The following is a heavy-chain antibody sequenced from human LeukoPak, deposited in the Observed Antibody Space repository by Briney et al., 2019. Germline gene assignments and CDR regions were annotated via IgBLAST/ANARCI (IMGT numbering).Heavy chain of an antibody. J-gene: IGHJ4*02. V-gene: IGHV4-34*01. CDR1: GGSFSGYY. CDR3: ARGRWSYYYDSSGYYYFDY. Sequence: SETLSLTCAVYGGSFSGYYWSWIRQPPGKGLEWIGENNHSGSTNYNPSLKSRATISVDTSKNQFSLKLSSVTAADTAVYYCARGRWSYYYDSSGYYYFDYWGQGTLVTVSS. D-gene: IGHD3-22*01. CDR2: NNHSGST.